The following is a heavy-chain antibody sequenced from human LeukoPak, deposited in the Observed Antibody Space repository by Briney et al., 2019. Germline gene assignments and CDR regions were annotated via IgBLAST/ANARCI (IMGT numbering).Heavy chain of an antibody. Sequence: SETLSLTCTVSGYSISSGYYWGWIRQPPGKGLEWIGSIYHSGSTYYNPSLRSRVTISVDTSKNQLSLKLTSVTTADTAVYYCAREHFWSGYYRGWFDPWGQGTLVTVSS. CDR1: GYSISSGYY. CDR2: IYHSGST. CDR3: AREHFWSGYYRGWFDP. V-gene: IGHV4-38-2*02. D-gene: IGHD3-3*02. J-gene: IGHJ5*02.